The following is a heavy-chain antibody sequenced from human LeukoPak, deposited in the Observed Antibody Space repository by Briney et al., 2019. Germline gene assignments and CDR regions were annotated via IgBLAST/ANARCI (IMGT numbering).Heavy chain of an antibody. V-gene: IGHV1-18*01. CDR3: ARSDLGTITAGPFNW. CDR2: ISGYQGST. CDR1: GYTFTNYG. D-gene: IGHD5-24*01. Sequence: ASVTVSYKASGYTFTNYGITWVRPAPGQERKGMGWISGYQGSTKYAQNFQGRVTMTIDTSTSTAYMDLRSLRSDDTAIYFCARSDLGTITAGPFNWWGQGTLVAVSS. J-gene: IGHJ4*02.